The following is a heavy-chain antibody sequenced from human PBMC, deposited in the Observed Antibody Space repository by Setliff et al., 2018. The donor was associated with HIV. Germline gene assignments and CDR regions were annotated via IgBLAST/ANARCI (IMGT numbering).Heavy chain of an antibody. V-gene: IGHV1-69*06. J-gene: IGHJ4*02. Sequence: SVKVSCKASGGTFRNYGISWVRQAPGQGLEWMGRIIPIFDTTNYAQKFQGRVTITADKSTGTAYMELSSLRSEDTAMYYCARDPRDCGNGVCYYLDSWGQGTLVTVS. CDR1: GGTFRNYG. CDR2: IIPIFDTT. D-gene: IGHD2-8*01. CDR3: ARDPRDCGNGVCYYLDS.